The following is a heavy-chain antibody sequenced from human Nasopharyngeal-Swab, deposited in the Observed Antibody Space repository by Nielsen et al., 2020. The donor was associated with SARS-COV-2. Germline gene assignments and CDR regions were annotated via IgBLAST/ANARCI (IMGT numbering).Heavy chain of an antibody. CDR1: GFTFSSYW. CDR2: IKQDGSEK. Sequence: GGSLRLSCEASGFTFSSYWMSWVRQAPGKGLEWVANIKQDGSEKYYVDSVKGRFTISRDNAKNSLYLQMNSLRAEDTAVYYCAREGTGVAGRRVHYYYYGMDVWGQGTTVTVSS. V-gene: IGHV3-7*01. CDR3: AREGTGVAGRRVHYYYYGMDV. J-gene: IGHJ6*02. D-gene: IGHD6-19*01.